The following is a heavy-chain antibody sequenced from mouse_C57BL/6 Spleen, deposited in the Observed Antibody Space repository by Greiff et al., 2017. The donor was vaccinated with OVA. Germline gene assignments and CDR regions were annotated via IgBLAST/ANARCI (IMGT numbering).Heavy chain of an antibody. J-gene: IGHJ2*01. CDR2: ISDGGSYT. V-gene: IGHV5-4*03. D-gene: IGHD1-1*01. CDR1: GFTFSSYA. CDR3: ARAPDGSSYYFDY. Sequence: EVKLVESGGGLVKPGGSLKLSCAASGFTFSSYAMSWVRQTPEKRLEWVATISDGGSYTYYPDNVKGRFTISRDNAKNNLYLQMSHLKSEDTAMYYCARAPDGSSYYFDYWGQGTTLTVSS.